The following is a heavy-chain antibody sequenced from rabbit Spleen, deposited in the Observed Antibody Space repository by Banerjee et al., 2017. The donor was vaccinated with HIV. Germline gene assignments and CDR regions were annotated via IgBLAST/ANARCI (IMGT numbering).Heavy chain of an antibody. D-gene: IGHD1-1*01. J-gene: IGHJ4*01. CDR1: GFSFSSSDY. V-gene: IGHV1S40*01. CDR2: INTYTGKP. CDR3: ARDLTSIIGWNFNL. Sequence: VESGGGLVKPGASLTLTCTASGFSFSSSDYMCWVRQAPGKGLQWIACINTYTGKPVYATWAKGRFTISRTSSTTVTLQMTSLTAADTATYFCARDLTSIIGWNFNLWGPGTLVTVS.